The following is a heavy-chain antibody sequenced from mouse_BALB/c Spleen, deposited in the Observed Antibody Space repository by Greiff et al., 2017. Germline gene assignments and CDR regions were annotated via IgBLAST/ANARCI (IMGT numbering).Heavy chain of an antibody. Sequence: EVQLQQSGPELVKPGASVKISCKASGYTFTDYNMHWVKQSHGKSLEWIGYIYPYNGGTGYNQKFKSKATLTVDNSSSTAYMELRSLTSEDSAVYYCARSYYYGSSYGPWFAYWGQGTLVTVSA. J-gene: IGHJ3*01. CDR3: ARSYYYGSSYGPWFAY. CDR1: GYTFTDYN. CDR2: IYPYNGGT. V-gene: IGHV1S29*02. D-gene: IGHD1-1*01.